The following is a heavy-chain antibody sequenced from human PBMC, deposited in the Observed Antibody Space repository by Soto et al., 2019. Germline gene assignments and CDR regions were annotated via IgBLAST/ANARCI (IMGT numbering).Heavy chain of an antibody. CDR2: ISYDGSNK. CDR1: GFTFSSYA. Sequence: GGSLRLSCAASGFTFSSYAMHWVRQAPGKGLEWVAVISYDGSNKYYADSVKGRFTISRDNSKNTLYLQMNSLRAEDTAVYYCASPYCISTSCYNSLGYYYYGMDVWGQGTTVTVSS. CDR3: ASPYCISTSCYNSLGYYYYGMDV. D-gene: IGHD2-2*01. V-gene: IGHV3-30-3*01. J-gene: IGHJ6*02.